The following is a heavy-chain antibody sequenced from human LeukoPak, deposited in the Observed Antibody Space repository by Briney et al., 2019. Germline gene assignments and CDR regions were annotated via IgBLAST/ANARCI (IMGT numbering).Heavy chain of an antibody. V-gene: IGHV3-30-3*02. CDR2: ISYDGSNK. Sequence: GRSLRLSCAASGFTFSSYAIHWVRQAPGKGLEWVAIISYDGSNKYYADSVKGRFTVSRDNSKNTLYLQMNSLRAEDTAVYYCAKSNGGTAMAAGYWGQGTLVTVSS. CDR3: AKSNGGTAMAAGY. D-gene: IGHD5-18*01. J-gene: IGHJ4*02. CDR1: GFTFSSYA.